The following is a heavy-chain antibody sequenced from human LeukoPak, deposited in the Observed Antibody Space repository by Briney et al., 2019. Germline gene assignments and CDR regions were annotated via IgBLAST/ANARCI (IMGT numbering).Heavy chain of an antibody. CDR2: IYHSGST. CDR3: ARVGYASSAIYFQQ. J-gene: IGHJ1*01. D-gene: IGHD2-8*01. V-gene: IGHV4-4*02. Sequence: SETLSLTCAVSGGSISSSNWWSWVRQPPGKGLEWIGEIYHSGSTNYNPSLKSRVTMSVDTSKNQFSLKVTSVTAADTAVYYCARVGYASSAIYFQQWGQGTLVSVSS. CDR1: GGSISSSNW.